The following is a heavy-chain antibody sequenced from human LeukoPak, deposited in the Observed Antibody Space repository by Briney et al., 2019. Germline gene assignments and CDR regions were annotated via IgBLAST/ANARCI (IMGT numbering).Heavy chain of an antibody. CDR2: IYYTGSA. J-gene: IGHJ5*02. CDR3: ARAGGDYFNWFDP. Sequence: SETLSLTCTVSGGSVTSGTYYWSWIRQPPGKGLEWIGYIYYTGSATYSPSLKSRVTISVDTSKNQFSLKLSSVTAADTAVYYCARAGGDYFNWFDPWGKGPLVTVS. V-gene: IGHV4-61*01. CDR1: GGSVTSGTYY. D-gene: IGHD2/OR15-2a*01.